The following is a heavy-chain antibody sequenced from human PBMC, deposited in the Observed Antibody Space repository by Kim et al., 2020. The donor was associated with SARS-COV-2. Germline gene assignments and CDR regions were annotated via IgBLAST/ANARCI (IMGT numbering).Heavy chain of an antibody. D-gene: IGHD4-4*01. CDR3: ARGPNYSPFDY. V-gene: IGHV3-48*03. J-gene: IGHJ4*02. Sequence: TYDADAVRGRFTISRENDKTSLYLQMNSLRAEDTAVYYCARGPNYSPFDYWGQGTLVTVSS. CDR2: T.